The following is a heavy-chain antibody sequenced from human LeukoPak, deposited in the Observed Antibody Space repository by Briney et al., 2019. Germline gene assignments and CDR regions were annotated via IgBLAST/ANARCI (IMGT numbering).Heavy chain of an antibody. CDR2: IYPGDSDT. CDR3: ASSGRSRDGYNYVDY. Sequence: GESLKISCKGSGYSFTSYWIGWVRQMPGKGLEWMGIIYPGDSDTRYSPSFQGQVTISADKSISTAYLQWSSLKASDTAMYYCASSGRSRDGYNYVDYWGQGTLVTVSS. J-gene: IGHJ4*02. D-gene: IGHD5-24*01. V-gene: IGHV5-51*01. CDR1: GYSFTSYW.